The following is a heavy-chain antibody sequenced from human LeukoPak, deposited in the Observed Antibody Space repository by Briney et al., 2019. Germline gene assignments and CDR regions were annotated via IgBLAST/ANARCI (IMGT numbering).Heavy chain of an antibody. CDR1: GYTFTSYG. CDR2: ISAYNGNT. V-gene: IGHV1-18*01. CDR3: ATSSGWYAKGGYFQH. J-gene: IGHJ1*01. Sequence: GASVKVSCKASGYTFTSYGISWVRQAPGQGLEWMGWISAYNGNTNYAQKPQGRVTMTTDTSTSTAYMELRSLRSDDTAVYYCATSSGWYAKGGYFQHWGQGTLVTVSS. D-gene: IGHD6-19*01.